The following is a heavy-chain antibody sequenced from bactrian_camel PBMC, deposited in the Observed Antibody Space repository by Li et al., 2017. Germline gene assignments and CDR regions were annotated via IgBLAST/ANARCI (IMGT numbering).Heavy chain of an antibody. J-gene: IGHJ4*01. V-gene: IGHV3S54*01. D-gene: IGHD4*01. CDR2: IRTVGGTA. Sequence: HVQLVESGGASVQAGGSLTLSCAASGNIFNTHCVAWFRQAPGKEREGVAAIRTVGGTAYYIDSVKGRFIISKDNVASSVFLEMNGLKPEDTAMYYCASDPSKERLFLGIFSYAGQGTQVTVS. CDR1: GNIFNTHC.